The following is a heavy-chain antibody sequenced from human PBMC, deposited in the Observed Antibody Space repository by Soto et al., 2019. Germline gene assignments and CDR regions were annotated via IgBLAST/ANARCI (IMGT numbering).Heavy chain of an antibody. J-gene: IGHJ5*02. CDR1: GGSISSAVYY. CDR3: ARGTYYYGSGSYPWLDP. Sequence: QVQLQESGPGLVKPSQTLSLTCTVSGGSISSAVYYWTWIRHHPGKGLEWIGNIHYSGRANYNPSLESRITISVDTYHNQLSLKVTSVNAADTAVDFCARGTYYYGSGSYPWLDPWGQGTLVTVSS. D-gene: IGHD3-10*01. CDR2: IHYSGRA. V-gene: IGHV4-31*03.